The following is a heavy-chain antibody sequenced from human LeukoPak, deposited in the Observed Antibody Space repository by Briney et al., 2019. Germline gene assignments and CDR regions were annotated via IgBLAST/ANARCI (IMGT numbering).Heavy chain of an antibody. D-gene: IGHD3-3*01. CDR1: GGSFSGYY. CDR2: INHSGST. V-gene: IGHV4-34*01. Sequence: SETLSLTCAVYGGSFSGYYWSWIRQPPGKGLEWIGEINHSGSTNYNPSLKSRVTISVDTSKNQFSLKLSSVTAADTAVYYCARGVGARLRFWSGYQKPYYFGYWGQGTLVTVSS. CDR3: ARGVGARLRFWSGYQKPYYFGY. J-gene: IGHJ4*02.